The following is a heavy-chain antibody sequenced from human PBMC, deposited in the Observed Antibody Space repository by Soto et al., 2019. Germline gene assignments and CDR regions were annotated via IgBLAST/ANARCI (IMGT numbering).Heavy chain of an antibody. CDR3: ARGHYYDSSGYYIPGELDY. J-gene: IGHJ4*02. CDR2: IYHSGST. V-gene: IGHV4-30-2*01. CDR1: GGSISSGGYS. Sequence: QLQLQESGSGLVKPSQTLSLTCAVSGGSISSGGYSWSWIRQPPGKGLEWIGYIYHSGSTYYNPSLKSRVTISVDRTKNQFSLKLSSVTAADTAVYYCARGHYYDSSGYYIPGELDYWGQGTLVTVSS. D-gene: IGHD3-22*01.